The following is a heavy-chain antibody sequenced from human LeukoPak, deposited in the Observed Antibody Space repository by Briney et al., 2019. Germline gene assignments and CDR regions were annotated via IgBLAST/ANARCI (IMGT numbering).Heavy chain of an antibody. J-gene: IGHJ4*02. Sequence: GGSLRLSCAASGFTFNTYAVGWVRQAPGKGLEWVSSISGRADTSYYADSVKGRFTIARDNSNNTLFLHMNNLKAEDTALYFCSKGLGYCTSGVCHTPFDHWGQGILVTVSS. D-gene: IGHD2-8*01. CDR3: SKGLGYCTSGVCHTPFDH. CDR1: GFTFNTYA. CDR2: ISGRADTS. V-gene: IGHV3-23*01.